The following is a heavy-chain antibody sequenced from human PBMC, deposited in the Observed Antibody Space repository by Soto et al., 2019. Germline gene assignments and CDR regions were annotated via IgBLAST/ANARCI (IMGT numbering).Heavy chain of an antibody. J-gene: IGHJ4*02. V-gene: IGHV1-2*02. CDR1: GYTFTGYY. CDR2: IDPNSGGT. CDR3: ARGRTGTTSYFDY. Sequence: ASVKVSCKASGYTFTGYYLHWVRQAPGQGLEWMGWIDPNSGGTNYAQKFQGRVTMTRDTSISTAYMELSRLRSDDTAVYYCARGRTGTTSYFDYWGQGNLVTVSS. D-gene: IGHD1-1*01.